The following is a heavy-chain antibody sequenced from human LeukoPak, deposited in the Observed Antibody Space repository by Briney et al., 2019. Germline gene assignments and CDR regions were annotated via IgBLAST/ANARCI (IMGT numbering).Heavy chain of an antibody. Sequence: GASVKVSCKASGYTFTSYGISWVRQAPEQGLEWMGWISAYNGNTNYAQKLQGRVTMTTDTSTSTAYMELRSLRSDDTAVYYCAREVESDYDILTGYPYYYYGMDVWGQGTTVTVSS. CDR2: ISAYNGNT. CDR3: AREVESDYDILTGYPYYYYGMDV. V-gene: IGHV1-18*01. CDR1: GYTFTSYG. D-gene: IGHD3-9*01. J-gene: IGHJ6*02.